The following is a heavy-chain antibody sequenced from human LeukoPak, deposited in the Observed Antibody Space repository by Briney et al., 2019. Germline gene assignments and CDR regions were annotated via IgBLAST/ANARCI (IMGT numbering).Heavy chain of an antibody. CDR2: ISYDGSNT. D-gene: IGHD3-10*01. CDR3: ARVGYYGSGSPQAYYYYYGMDV. V-gene: IGHV3-30-3*01. CDR1: GFTFSSYA. Sequence: GGSLRLSCAASGFTFSSYAMHWVRQAPGKGLEWVAVISYDGSNTYYADSVKGRFTTSRDNSKNTLYLQMNSLRAEDTAVYYCARVGYYGSGSPQAYYYYYGMDVWGQGTTVTVSS. J-gene: IGHJ6*02.